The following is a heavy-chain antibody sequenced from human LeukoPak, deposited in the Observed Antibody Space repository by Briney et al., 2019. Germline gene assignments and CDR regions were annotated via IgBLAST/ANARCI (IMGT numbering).Heavy chain of an antibody. CDR1: SGSLSDKY. CDR2: INPSGRT. J-gene: IGHJ4*02. D-gene: IGHD5-12*01. Sequence: SETLSLTCGVYSGSLSDKYWSWIRQPPGKGLEWIGEINPSGRTSYNPSLKSRVTMSIDTSKNQFSLKLSSVTAADTAVYYCARLSGYHFDYWGQGALVTVSS. CDR3: ARLSGYHFDY. V-gene: IGHV4-34*01.